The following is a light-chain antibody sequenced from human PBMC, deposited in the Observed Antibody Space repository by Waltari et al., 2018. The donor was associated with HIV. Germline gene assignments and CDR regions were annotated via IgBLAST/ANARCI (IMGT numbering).Light chain of an antibody. J-gene: IGLJ2*01. CDR2: ADS. CDR1: YIGTKS. Sequence: YEVTQARSVSVTLGQTAKLTCGGNYIGTKSVQWDQQRPGQAPTLVIFADSGRPYGVPDRFSGSSSGNLANLSINRVQSGDEADYYCQVWDSGAVIFGGGTKLTV. CDR3: QVWDSGAVI. V-gene: IGLV3-9*01.